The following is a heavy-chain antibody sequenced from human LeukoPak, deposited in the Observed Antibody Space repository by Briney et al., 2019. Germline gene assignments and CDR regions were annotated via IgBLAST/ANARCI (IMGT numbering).Heavy chain of an antibody. CDR2: ISSNGGST. J-gene: IGHJ4*02. CDR3: ARVTQDYDFWSGYYHY. D-gene: IGHD3-3*01. CDR1: GFTFRSYA. V-gene: IGHV3-64*01. Sequence: GGSLRLSCAASGFTFRSYAMHWVRQAPGKGLEYVSAISSNGGSTYYANSVKGRFTISRDNSKNTLYLQMGSLRAEDMAVYYCARVTQDYDFWSGYYHYRGQGTLVTVSS.